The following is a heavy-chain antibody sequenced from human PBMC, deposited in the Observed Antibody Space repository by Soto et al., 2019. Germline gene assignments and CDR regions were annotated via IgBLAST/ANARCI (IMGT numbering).Heavy chain of an antibody. J-gene: IGHJ4*02. CDR2: ISYDGSNK. D-gene: IGHD3-22*01. CDR3: AGYDSSGYYYFDY. V-gene: IGHV3-30-3*01. CDR1: GFTLSSYA. Sequence: GGSLRLSCAASGFTLSSYAMHWVRQAPGKGLEWVAVISYDGSNKYYADSVKGRFTISRDNSKNTLYLQMNSLRAEDTAVYYCAGYDSSGYYYFDYWGQG.